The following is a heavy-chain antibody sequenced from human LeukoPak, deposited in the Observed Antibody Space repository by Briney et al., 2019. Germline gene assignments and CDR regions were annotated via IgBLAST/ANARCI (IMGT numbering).Heavy chain of an antibody. CDR2: INHSGST. D-gene: IGHD2-2*01. Sequence: MASETLSLTSAVYGGSFSGYYWSWIRQPPGKGLEWIGEINHSGSTNYNPSLKSRVTISVDTSKNQFSLKLSSVTAADTAVYCCTRDLDIVVALAAPRHYGMDVWGQGTTVTVSS. J-gene: IGHJ6*02. CDR1: GGSFSGYY. V-gene: IGHV4-34*01. CDR3: TRDLDIVVALAAPRHYGMDV.